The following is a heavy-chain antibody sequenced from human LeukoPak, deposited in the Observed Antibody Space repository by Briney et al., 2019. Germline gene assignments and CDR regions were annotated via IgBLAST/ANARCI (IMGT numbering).Heavy chain of an antibody. J-gene: IGHJ4*02. D-gene: IGHD6-19*01. Sequence: SETLSLTCSVSGESIKSTSNYWAWVRQPPGKGLEWIGHIYYSTNTYYNSSLKSRVTISDDTSKNQVSLSLRSVTAADTALYFCVRRVAGTFHFDNWGEGSLVSVSS. CDR1: GESIKSTSNY. V-gene: IGHV4-39*01. CDR3: VRRVAGTFHFDN. CDR2: IYYSTNT.